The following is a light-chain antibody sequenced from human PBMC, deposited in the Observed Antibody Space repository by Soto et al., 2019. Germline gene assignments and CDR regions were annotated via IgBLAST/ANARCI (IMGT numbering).Light chain of an antibody. CDR3: CSYAGRYTYV. Sequence: QSVLTHPRSVSGSPGQSVTISCTGTSSDVGGYNYVSWYQQHPGKAPKLMIYDVTKRPSGVPDRFSGSKSGNTASLTISGLQAEDEAEYYCCSYAGRYTYVFXTGTKATVL. V-gene: IGLV2-11*01. CDR2: DVT. CDR1: SSDVGGYNY. J-gene: IGLJ1*01.